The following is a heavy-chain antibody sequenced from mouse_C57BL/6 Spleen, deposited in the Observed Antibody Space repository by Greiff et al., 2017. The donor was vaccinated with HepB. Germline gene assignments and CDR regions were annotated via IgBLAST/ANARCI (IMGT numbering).Heavy chain of an antibody. J-gene: IGHJ1*03. Sequence: EVQLQQSGPELVKPGASVKISCKASGYTFTDYYMNWVKQSHGKSLEWIGDINPNNGGTSYNQKFKGKATLTVDKSSSTAYMELRSLTSEDSAVYYCARRYSPDWYFDVWGTGTTVTVSS. V-gene: IGHV1-26*01. CDR3: ARRYSPDWYFDV. CDR2: INPNNGGT. D-gene: IGHD2-12*01. CDR1: GYTFTDYY.